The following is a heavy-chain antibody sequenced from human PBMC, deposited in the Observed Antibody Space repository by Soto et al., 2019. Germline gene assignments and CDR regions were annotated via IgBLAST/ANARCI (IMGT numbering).Heavy chain of an antibody. D-gene: IGHD1-7*01. CDR2: IYYSGST. J-gene: IGHJ4*02. CDR3: ASRDPGTSVDY. V-gene: IGHV4-31*03. Sequence: SETLSLTCTVSGGSISSGGYYWSWIRQRPGKGLEWIGYIYYSGSTYYNPSLKSRVTISVDTSKNQFSLKVTSLTAADTAVYYCASRDPGTSVDYWGQGTLVTVSS. CDR1: GGSISSGGYY.